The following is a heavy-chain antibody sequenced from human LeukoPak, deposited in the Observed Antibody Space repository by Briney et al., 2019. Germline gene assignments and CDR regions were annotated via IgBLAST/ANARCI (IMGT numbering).Heavy chain of an antibody. CDR1: GFNFDDYA. CDR3: ARGEGQYYDFWSGYS. CDR2: IDTDGSNT. J-gene: IGHJ5*02. Sequence: PGRSLRLSCAASGFNFDDYAMHWVRQAPGKGLVWVSRIDTDGSNTNYADSVKGRFTISRDNAKNTLYLQMNSLRAEDTAMYYCARGEGQYYDFWSGYSWGQGALVTVSS. V-gene: IGHV3-74*01. D-gene: IGHD3-3*01.